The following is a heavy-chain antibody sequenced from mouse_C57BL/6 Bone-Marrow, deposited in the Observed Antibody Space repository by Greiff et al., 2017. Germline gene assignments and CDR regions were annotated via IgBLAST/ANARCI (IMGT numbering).Heavy chain of an antibody. CDR2: IYPRSGNT. D-gene: IGHD1-1*01. CDR3: ARYRYYGSSDY. Sequence: VQLVESGAELARPGASVKLSCKASGYTFTSYGISWVKQRTGQGLEWIGEIYPRSGNTYYNEKFKGKATLTAEKSSSTAYMELRSLTSEDSAVYFCARYRYYGSSDYWGQGTTLTVSS. CDR1: GYTFTSYG. J-gene: IGHJ2*01. V-gene: IGHV1-81*01.